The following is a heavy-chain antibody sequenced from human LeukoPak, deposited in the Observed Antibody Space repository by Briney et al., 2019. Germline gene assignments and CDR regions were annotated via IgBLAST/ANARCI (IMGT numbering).Heavy chain of an antibody. Sequence: PGGSLRLSCTVSGFTFGDYAINWVRQAPGKGLEWVASINQDENHRHYVPSARGRFTISRDNAKNSLLLQMNSLTAEDTAIYYCARSGPQAPDCYHYWGQGTQVTVSS. J-gene: IGHJ4*02. CDR2: INQDENHR. D-gene: IGHD2-21*02. CDR1: GFTFGDYA. CDR3: ARSGPQAPDCYHY. V-gene: IGHV3-7*03.